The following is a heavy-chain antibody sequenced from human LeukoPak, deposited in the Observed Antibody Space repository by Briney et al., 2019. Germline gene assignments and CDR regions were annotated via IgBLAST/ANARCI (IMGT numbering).Heavy chain of an antibody. V-gene: IGHV4-59*08. CDR3: ARSIVVVPAAMHGYYYYYMDV. CDR2: IYYSGCT. Sequence: SETLSLTCTVSGGSISCWYWSWIRQPPGKGLEWIGYIYYSGCTNYNPSLKSRVTIPVDTSKNQFSLKLSSVTAADTAVYYCARSIVVVPAAMHGYYYYYMDVWGKGTMATVSS. D-gene: IGHD2-2*01. CDR1: GGSISCWY. J-gene: IGHJ6*03.